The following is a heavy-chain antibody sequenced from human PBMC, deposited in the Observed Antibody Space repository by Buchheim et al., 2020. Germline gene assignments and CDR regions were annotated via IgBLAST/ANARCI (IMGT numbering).Heavy chain of an antibody. Sequence: EVQLVESGGGLVKPGGSLRLSCAASGFTFSSYSMNWVRQAPGKGLEWVSSISSSSSYIYYADSVKGRFTISRDNAKNSLYLQMNSLRAEDTAVYYCARATSIAAAGTDFDYWGQGTL. CDR2: ISSSSSYI. D-gene: IGHD6-13*01. CDR1: GFTFSSYS. V-gene: IGHV3-21*01. CDR3: ARATSIAAAGTDFDY. J-gene: IGHJ4*02.